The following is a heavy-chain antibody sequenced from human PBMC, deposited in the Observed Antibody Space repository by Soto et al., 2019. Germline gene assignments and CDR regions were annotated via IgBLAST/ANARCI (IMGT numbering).Heavy chain of an antibody. CDR1: GFTFSTYA. CDR2: ISAGGGNT. CDR3: VKHSEYQLLSWFDP. V-gene: IGHV3-23*01. D-gene: IGHD2-2*01. Sequence: LASGGGLAQPGGSLRLSCAASGFTFSTYARSWVRQAPGKGLEWVSGISAGGGNTFYADSVRGRFTISRDNSKNTLDLQMSSLRAEDAALYFCVKHSEYQLLSWFDPWGQGTLVTVSS. J-gene: IGHJ5*02.